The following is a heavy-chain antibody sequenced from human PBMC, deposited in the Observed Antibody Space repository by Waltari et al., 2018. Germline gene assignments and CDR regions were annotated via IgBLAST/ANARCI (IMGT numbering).Heavy chain of an antibody. CDR1: GFTFTSSA. J-gene: IGHJ5*02. D-gene: IGHD2-15*01. CDR3: AADAGGYCSGGSCRGGFDP. CDR2: IVVGSGNT. Sequence: QMQLVQSGPEVKKPGTSVKVSCKASGFTFTSSAVQWVRQARGQRLEWIGWIVVGSGNTNYAQKFQERVTITSETSTSTAYMELSSLRSEDTAVYYCAADAGGYCSGGSCRGGFDPWGQGTLVTVSS. V-gene: IGHV1-58*01.